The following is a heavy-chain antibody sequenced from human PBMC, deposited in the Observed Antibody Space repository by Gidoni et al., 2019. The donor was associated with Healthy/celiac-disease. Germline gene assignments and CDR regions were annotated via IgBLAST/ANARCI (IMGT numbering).Heavy chain of an antibody. CDR2: INPSGGRT. D-gene: IGHD2-2*01. V-gene: IGHV1-46*01. J-gene: IGHJ6*02. Sequence: QVQLVQSGAEVKKPGASVQVSCKASGYTFTSYYMHWVRQAPGQGLEWMGIINPSGGRTSYAQKFQGRVTMTRATSTSTVYMELSSLRSEDTAVYYCARDGIVVVPAMSGYYYYYGMDVWGQGTTVTVSS. CDR1: GYTFTSYY. CDR3: ARDGIVVVPAMSGYYYYYGMDV.